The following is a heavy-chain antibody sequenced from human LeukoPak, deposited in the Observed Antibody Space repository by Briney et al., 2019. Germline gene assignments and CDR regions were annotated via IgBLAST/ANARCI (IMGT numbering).Heavy chain of an antibody. CDR3: ARVTEYYIDY. Sequence: PGGSLRLSCAASGFTFSTYEMNWVRQAPGEGLEWLSYMSNNGRTIYYADSVKGRFTISRDNAKNSLYLQMNSLRAEDTAVYYCARVTEYYIDYWDQGTQVTVSS. J-gene: IGHJ4*02. V-gene: IGHV3-48*03. CDR2: MSNNGRTI. CDR1: GFTFSTYE.